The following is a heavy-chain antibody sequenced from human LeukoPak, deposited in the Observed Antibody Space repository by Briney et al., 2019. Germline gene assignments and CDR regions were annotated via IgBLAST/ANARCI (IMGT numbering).Heavy chain of an antibody. V-gene: IGHV4-34*01. CDR3: ARHGRGVVTPYYYYYMDV. CDR2: INHSGST. CDR1: GGSFSGYY. D-gene: IGHD4-23*01. J-gene: IGHJ6*03. Sequence: PSETLSLTCDVYGGSFSGYYWSWIRQPPGKGLEWIGEINHSGSTNYNPSLKSRVTISVDTSKNQFSLKLSSVTAADTAVYYCARHGRGVVTPYYYYYMDVWGKGTTVTISS.